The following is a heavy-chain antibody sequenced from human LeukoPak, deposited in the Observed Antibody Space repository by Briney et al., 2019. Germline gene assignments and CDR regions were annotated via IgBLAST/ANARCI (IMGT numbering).Heavy chain of an antibody. J-gene: IGHJ5*02. CDR2: IYYSGST. CDR3: ARVPGGWFDP. D-gene: IGHD1-26*01. V-gene: IGHV4-59*01. Sequence: PSETLSLTCTVSGGSIGSYYWSWIRQPPGKGLEWIGYIYYSGSTNYNPSLKSRVTISVDTSKNQFSLKLSSVTAADTAVYYCARVPGGWFDPWGQGTLVTVSS. CDR1: GGSIGSYY.